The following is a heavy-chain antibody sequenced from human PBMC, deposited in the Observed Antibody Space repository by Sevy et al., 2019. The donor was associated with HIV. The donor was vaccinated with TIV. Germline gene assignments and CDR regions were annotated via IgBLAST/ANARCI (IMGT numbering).Heavy chain of an antibody. CDR1: GGSISSYY. J-gene: IGHJ2*01. Sequence: SETLSLTCTVSGGSISSYYWSWIRQPPGKGLEWIGYIYYSGSTNYNPSLKSRVTISVDTSKNQFSLKLSSVTVADTAVCYCARGEGGYYDASGYRYWYFDLWGRGTLVTVSS. CDR3: ARGEGGYYDASGYRYWYFDL. V-gene: IGHV4-59*01. CDR2: IYYSGST. D-gene: IGHD3-22*01.